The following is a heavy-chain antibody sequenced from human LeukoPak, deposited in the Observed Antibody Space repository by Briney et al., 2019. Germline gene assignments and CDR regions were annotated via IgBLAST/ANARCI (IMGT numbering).Heavy chain of an antibody. V-gene: IGHV4-39*01. J-gene: IGHJ4*02. Sequence: SETLSLTCTVSGGSISSSSYYRGWIRQPPGKGLEWIGSIYYSGSTYYNPSLKSRVTISVDTSKNQFSLKLSPVTAADTAVYYCARLIRSVVTPDYWGQGTLVTVSS. CDR1: GGSISSSSYY. CDR2: IYYSGST. CDR3: ARLIRSVVTPDY. D-gene: IGHD4-23*01.